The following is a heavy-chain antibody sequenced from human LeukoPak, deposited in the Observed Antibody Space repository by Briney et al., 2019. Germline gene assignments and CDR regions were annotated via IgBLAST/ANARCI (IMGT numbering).Heavy chain of an antibody. CDR1: GYTFTGYY. D-gene: IGHD3-10*01. CDR2: INPNSGGT. CDR3: ASGSGSYRTPYYYMDV. Sequence: ASVKVSCKASGYTFTGYYMHWVRQAPGQGLEWMGWINPNSGGTNYAQKFQGRVTMTRDTSISTAYMELSRLRSDDTAVYYCASGSGSYRTPYYYMDVWGTGTTVTVSS. V-gene: IGHV1-2*02. J-gene: IGHJ6*03.